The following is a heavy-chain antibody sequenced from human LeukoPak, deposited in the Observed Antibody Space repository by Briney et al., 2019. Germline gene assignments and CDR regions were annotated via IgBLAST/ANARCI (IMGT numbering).Heavy chain of an antibody. CDR2: IKQDGSEK. CDR1: GFTFTTYW. CDR3: ARVGGPAGY. J-gene: IGHJ4*02. D-gene: IGHD6-25*01. Sequence: GESLRLSCTASGFTFTTYWMSWVRHPPGKGLEWVANIKQDGSEKYYVDSVKGRFTISRDNAKNSLYLQMNSLRAEDTAVYYCARVGGPAGYWGQGTLVTVSS. V-gene: IGHV3-7*01.